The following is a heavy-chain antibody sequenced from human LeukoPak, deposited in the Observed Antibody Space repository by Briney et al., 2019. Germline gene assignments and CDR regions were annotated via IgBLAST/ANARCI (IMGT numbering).Heavy chain of an antibody. V-gene: IGHV3-7*01. CDR1: GFTLSSYE. Sequence: GGSLRLSCTVSGFTLSSYEMTWFRQAPGKGLEWVANIYLDGSRAYYVDSVKGRFTISRDNAKNSLFLQMNSLSAEDTAVYYCGRAGPVTKDHFMDVWGKGTTVTVSS. D-gene: IGHD2-2*01. CDR2: IYLDGSRA. CDR3: GRAGPVTKDHFMDV. J-gene: IGHJ6*03.